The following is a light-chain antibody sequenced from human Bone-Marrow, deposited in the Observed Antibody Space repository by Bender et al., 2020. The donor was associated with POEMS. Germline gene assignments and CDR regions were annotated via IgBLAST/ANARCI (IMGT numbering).Light chain of an antibody. J-gene: IGLJ2*01. CDR2: SNN. CDR3: ASREGSLSVV. V-gene: IGLV1-47*02. Sequence: QSVLTQPPSASGTPGQRVTISCSGSSSNIGSNFVCWYQQLPGTAPKLLIYSNNWRPSGVPDRFSGSKSGTSATLGIAELESGDEADYYCASREGSLSVVFGGGTKLTVL. CDR1: SSNIGSNF.